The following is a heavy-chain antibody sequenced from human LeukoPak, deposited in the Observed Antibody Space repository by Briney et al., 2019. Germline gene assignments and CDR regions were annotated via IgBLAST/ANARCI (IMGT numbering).Heavy chain of an antibody. V-gene: IGHV1-18*01. D-gene: IGHD2-2*01. Sequence: ASVKVSCKASGYTFTSYGISWVRQAPGQGLEWMGWISAYNGITNYAQKLQSRVTMTTDTSTSTAYMELRSLRSDDTAVYYCARLFPYCSSTSCYPDYWGLGTLVTVSS. CDR2: ISAYNGIT. CDR1: GYTFTSYG. J-gene: IGHJ4*02. CDR3: ARLFPYCSSTSCYPDY.